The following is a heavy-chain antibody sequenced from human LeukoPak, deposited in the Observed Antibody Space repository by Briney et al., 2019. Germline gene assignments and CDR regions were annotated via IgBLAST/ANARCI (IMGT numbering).Heavy chain of an antibody. CDR3: ARSPHGHAVVPAANPHLYYYYYYGMDV. CDR2: IYYSGST. V-gene: IGHV4-59*08. CDR1: GGSISSYY. Sequence: PSETLSLTCTVSGGSISSYYWSWIRQPPGKGLEWIGYIYYSGSTNYNPSLKSRVTISVDTSKNQFSLKLSSVTAADTAVYYCARSPHGHAVVPAANPHLYYYYYYGMDVWGQGTTVTVSS. J-gene: IGHJ6*02. D-gene: IGHD2-2*01.